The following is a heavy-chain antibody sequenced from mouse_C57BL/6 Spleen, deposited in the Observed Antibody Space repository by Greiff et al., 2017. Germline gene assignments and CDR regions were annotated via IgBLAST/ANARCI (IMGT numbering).Heavy chain of an antibody. J-gene: IGHJ4*01. CDR1: GFTFSSYG. V-gene: IGHV5-6*01. D-gene: IGHD2-3*01. CDR2: ISSGGSYT. Sequence: EVQRVESGGDLVKPGGSLKLSCAASGFTFSSYGMSWVRQTPDKRLEWVATISSGGSYTYYPDSVKGRFTISRDNAKNTLYLQMSSLKSEDTAMYYCARLDGPYAMDYWGQGTSVTVSS. CDR3: ARLDGPYAMDY.